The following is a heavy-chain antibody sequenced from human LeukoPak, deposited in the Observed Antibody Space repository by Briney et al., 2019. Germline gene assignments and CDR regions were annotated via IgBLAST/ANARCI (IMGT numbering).Heavy chain of an antibody. CDR2: INGDGSTT. D-gene: IGHD6-13*01. CDR3: ARVYSSTIRYFDY. J-gene: IGHJ4*02. Sequence: GGSLRLSCAASGFTFSSYWMHWVRQAPGKGLVWVSRINGDGSTTSYADSVKGRFTISRDNAKNTLYLQMNSLRAEDTAVYYCARVYSSTIRYFDYWGQGTLVTVSS. CDR1: GFTFSSYW. V-gene: IGHV3-74*01.